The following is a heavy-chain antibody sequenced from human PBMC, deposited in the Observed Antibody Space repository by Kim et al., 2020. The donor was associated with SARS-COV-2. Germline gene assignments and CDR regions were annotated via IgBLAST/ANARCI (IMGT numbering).Heavy chain of an antibody. V-gene: IGHV3-15*01. Sequence: PVKGRCTISRDDSKNTLYLQMNSLKTEDTAVYYCTTDLGYYYDSSGLMDVWGQGTPVTVSS. CDR3: TTDLGYYYDSSGLMDV. J-gene: IGHJ6*02. D-gene: IGHD3-22*01.